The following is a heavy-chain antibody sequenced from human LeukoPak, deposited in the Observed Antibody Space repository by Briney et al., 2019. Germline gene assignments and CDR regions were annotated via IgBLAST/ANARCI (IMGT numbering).Heavy chain of an antibody. CDR2: IYYSGST. J-gene: IGHJ3*02. V-gene: IGHV4-30-4*08. CDR3: AREIFGVARKDAFYI. D-gene: IGHD3-3*01. Sequence: PSETLSLTCTVSGGSISSGDYYWSWLRQPPGKGREWIGYIYYSGSTYYNPSLKSRVTISVDTSKNQFSLKLSSVTAADTAVYYCAREIFGVARKDAFYIWGQGTMVTVSS. CDR1: GGSISSGDYY.